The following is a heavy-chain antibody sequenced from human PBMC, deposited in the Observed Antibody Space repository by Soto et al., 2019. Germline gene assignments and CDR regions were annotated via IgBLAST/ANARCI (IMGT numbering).Heavy chain of an antibody. J-gene: IGHJ6*02. D-gene: IGHD3-10*01. CDR1: GGSISSGDYY. Sequence: QVQLQESGPGLVKPSQTLSLTCAVSGGSISSGDYYWSWIRQPPGKGLEWIGYIYYSGSTYYNPSMRSRVTISLERSKDQFSLKLSSVTAADTAVYYCARDRVSPGPYYYGSGSYIGKGGDGMDVWGQGTPVTGSS. V-gene: IGHV4-30-4*01. CDR3: ARDRVSPGPYYYGSGSYIGKGGDGMDV. CDR2: IYYSGST.